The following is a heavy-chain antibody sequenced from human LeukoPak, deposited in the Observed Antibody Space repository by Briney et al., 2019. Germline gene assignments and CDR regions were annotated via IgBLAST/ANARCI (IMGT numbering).Heavy chain of an antibody. CDR1: GFTFSSYA. Sequence: QPGGSLRLSCAASGFTFSSYAMSWVRQAPGKGLEWVSSISGSGGSTHYADSVKGRFTISRDKTKNTLYLQMNSLRAEDTAVYYCAKSSYYDTSGYYREYYFDYWGQGTLVTVSS. CDR3: AKSSYYDTSGYYREYYFDY. J-gene: IGHJ4*02. V-gene: IGHV3-23*01. CDR2: ISGSGGST. D-gene: IGHD3-22*01.